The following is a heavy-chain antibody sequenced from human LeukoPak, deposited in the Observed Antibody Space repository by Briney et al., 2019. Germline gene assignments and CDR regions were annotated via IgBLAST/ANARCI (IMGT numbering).Heavy chain of an antibody. V-gene: IGHV1-18*01. J-gene: IGHJ4*02. CDR3: ARDRRGGVIATMYYFDY. CDR2: ISAYNGNT. Sequence: ASVKVSCKASGYTFTSYGISWVRQAPGQGLEWMGWISAYNGNTNYAQKLQGRVTMTTDTSTSTAYMELRSLRSDDTAVYYCARDRRGGVIATMYYFDYWGQGTLVTVSS. CDR1: GYTFTSYG. D-gene: IGHD3-16*02.